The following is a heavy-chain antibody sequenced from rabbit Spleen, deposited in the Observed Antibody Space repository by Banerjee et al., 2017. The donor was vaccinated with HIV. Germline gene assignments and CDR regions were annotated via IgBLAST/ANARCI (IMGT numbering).Heavy chain of an antibody. J-gene: IGHJ4*01. CDR1: GFSFSDRDV. V-gene: IGHV1S45*01. CDR3: ARNFDL. Sequence: QEQLEESGGGLVKPEGSLTLTCKASGFSFSDRDVMCWVRQAPGKGLEWIGTIYAGTTGTTDYASWAKGRFTISKTSSTTVTLQMTSLTAADTATYFCARNFDLWGPGTLVTVS. CDR2: IYAGTTGTT.